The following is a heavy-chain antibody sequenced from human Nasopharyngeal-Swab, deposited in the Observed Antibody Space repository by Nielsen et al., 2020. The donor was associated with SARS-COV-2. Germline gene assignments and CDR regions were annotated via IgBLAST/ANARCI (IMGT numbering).Heavy chain of an antibody. D-gene: IGHD3-10*01. V-gene: IGHV4-61*01. CDR1: GCSVSSVRYY. Sequence: GSLRPSCTVSGCSVSSVRYYWSWIRQPPGKGLEWIGYIYFSGSTNYNPSLKSRVTISVDTSKNQFSLKLSSVTAADTAVYYCAGDHYGSGSPSMDVWGQGTTVTVSS. J-gene: IGHJ6*02. CDR2: IYFSGST. CDR3: AGDHYGSGSPSMDV.